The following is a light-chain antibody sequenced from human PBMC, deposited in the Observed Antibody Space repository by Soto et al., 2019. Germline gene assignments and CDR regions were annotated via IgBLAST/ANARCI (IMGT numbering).Light chain of an antibody. CDR3: QQRSNWPPVIT. V-gene: IGKV3-11*01. J-gene: IGKJ5*01. CDR1: QSFSGY. Sequence: DILLTQSPATLSLSPGERATLSCRASQSFSGYLAWYQQKPGQAPRLLIYDASKRATGIPARFSGRWSGTDFTLSISSLEPEDFAVYYCQQRSNWPPVITFGQGTRLEIK. CDR2: DAS.